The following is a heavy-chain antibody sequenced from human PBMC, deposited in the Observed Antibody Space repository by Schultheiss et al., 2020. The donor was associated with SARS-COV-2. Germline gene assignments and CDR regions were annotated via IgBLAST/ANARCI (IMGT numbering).Heavy chain of an antibody. D-gene: IGHD3-22*01. CDR3: ARDRDSSGLYYYGMDV. V-gene: IGHV3-33*01. Sequence: GGSLRLSCAASGFTFSSYGMHWVRQAPGKGLEWVAVIWYDGSNKFYADSVKGRFTISRDNSKNTLYLQMNSLRAEDTAVYYCARDRDSSGLYYYGMDVWGQGTTVTVSS. CDR2: IWYDGSNK. J-gene: IGHJ6*02. CDR1: GFTFSSYG.